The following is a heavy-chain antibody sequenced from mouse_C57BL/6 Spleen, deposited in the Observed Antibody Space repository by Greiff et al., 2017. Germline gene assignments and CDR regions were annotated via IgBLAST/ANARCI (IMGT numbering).Heavy chain of an antibody. CDR2: IYPGDGDT. CDR3: ARWDYYGSSRYYFDY. J-gene: IGHJ2*01. D-gene: IGHD1-1*01. CDR1: GYAFSSSW. Sequence: VQLQQSGPELVKPGASVKISCKASGYAFSSSWMNWVKQRPGKGLEWIGRIYPGDGDTNYNGKFKGKATLTADKSSSTAYMQLSSLPSEDSAVYFCARWDYYGSSRYYFDYWGHGTTLTVSS. V-gene: IGHV1-82*01.